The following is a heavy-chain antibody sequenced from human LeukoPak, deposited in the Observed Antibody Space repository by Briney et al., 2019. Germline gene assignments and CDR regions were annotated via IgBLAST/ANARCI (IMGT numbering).Heavy chain of an antibody. Sequence: SETLSLTCTVSGYSISSGSYWGWIRQPPGKGLEWIGSTHHSGTTYYNPSLKSRVTISIDTSKNQYSLMLSSVTAADTAVYYCASRSGWYFYYFDYWGQGTLVTVSS. V-gene: IGHV4-38-2*02. D-gene: IGHD6-19*01. CDR1: GYSISSGSY. CDR3: ASRSGWYFYYFDY. J-gene: IGHJ4*02. CDR2: THHSGTT.